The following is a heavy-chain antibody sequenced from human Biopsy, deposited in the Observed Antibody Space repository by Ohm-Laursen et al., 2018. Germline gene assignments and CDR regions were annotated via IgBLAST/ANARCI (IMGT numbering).Heavy chain of an antibody. V-gene: IGHV2-26*01. CDR3: ARMMGRSMESEGFDH. CDR1: GFSLSDVRMG. CDR2: ISSSDAK. Sequence: TQTLTLTRTVSGFSLSDVRMGVSWIRQTPEKALEWLAHISSSDAKSFSPSLQSRLSISKDASRSHVVLTMTNMDPIDTATYFCARMMGRSMESEGFDHWGQGARVTVS. D-gene: IGHD3-3*01. J-gene: IGHJ5*02.